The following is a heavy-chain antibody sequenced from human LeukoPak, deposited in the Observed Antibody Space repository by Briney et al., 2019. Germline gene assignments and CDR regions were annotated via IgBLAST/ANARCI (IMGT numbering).Heavy chain of an antibody. Sequence: EGSLRLSCAASGFTFSSYAMSWVRQAPGKGLAWVSSITDSGDGEYYADSVKGRFTISRDDSKNTLYLQMNSLRAEDTAVYYCAKDSPVATRWGQGTLVTVSS. CDR2: ITDSGDGE. J-gene: IGHJ4*02. V-gene: IGHV3-23*01. D-gene: IGHD1-26*01. CDR1: GFTFSSYA. CDR3: AKDSPVATR.